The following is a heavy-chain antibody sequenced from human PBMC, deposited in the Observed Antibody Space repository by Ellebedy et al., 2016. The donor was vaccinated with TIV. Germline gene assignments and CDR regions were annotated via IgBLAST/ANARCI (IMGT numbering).Heavy chain of an antibody. Sequence: GGSLRLSXAASGFTFGSYGMHWVRQAPGKGLEWVAVISYDESNKDYADSVKGRFTISRDNSKNTLHLQMNSLRAEDTAVYYCARCLFSLDYYYYYGMDVWGQGTTVTVSS. J-gene: IGHJ6*02. CDR1: GFTFGSYG. CDR2: ISYDESNK. D-gene: IGHD5/OR15-5a*01. CDR3: ARCLFSLDYYYYYGMDV. V-gene: IGHV3-30*03.